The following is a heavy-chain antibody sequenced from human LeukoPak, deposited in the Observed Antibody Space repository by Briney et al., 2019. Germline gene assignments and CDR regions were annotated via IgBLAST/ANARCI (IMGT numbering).Heavy chain of an antibody. CDR1: GGSISSYY. Sequence: SETLSLTCTVSGGSISSYYWSWIRQPPGKGLEWIGYIYYSGSTNYNPSLKSRVTISVDTSKNQFSLKLSSVTAADTAVYYCAREYYDSWSGYSLNWFDPWGQGTLVTVSS. CDR2: IYYSGST. V-gene: IGHV4-59*12. J-gene: IGHJ5*02. CDR3: AREYYDSWSGYSLNWFDP. D-gene: IGHD3-3*01.